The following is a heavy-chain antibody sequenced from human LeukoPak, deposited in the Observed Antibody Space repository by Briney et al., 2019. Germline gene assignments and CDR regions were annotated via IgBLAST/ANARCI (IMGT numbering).Heavy chain of an antibody. CDR3: ARSIAVAGTSPTFDY. V-gene: IGHV4-61*02. D-gene: IGHD6-19*01. CDR1: GGSISSGSYY. J-gene: IGHJ4*02. CDR2: IYTSGST. Sequence: SETLSLTCTVSGGSISSGSYYWSWIRQPAGKGLEWIGRIYTSGSTNHNPSLKSRVTISVDTSKNQFSLKLSSVTAADTAVYYCARSIAVAGTSPTFDYWGQGTLVTVSS.